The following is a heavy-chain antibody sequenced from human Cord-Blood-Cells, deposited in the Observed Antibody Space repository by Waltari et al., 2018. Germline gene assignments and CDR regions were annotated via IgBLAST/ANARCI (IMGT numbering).Heavy chain of an antibody. V-gene: IGHV4-38-2*01. CDR3: ATPGYGDAFDI. Sequence: QVQLQESGPGLVKPSETLSLTCAVSGYSISSGYYWGWIRQPPGKGLEWIGGIYHSGSTYYNPSRKSRVTISVDTSKNQFSLKLSSVTAADTAVYYCATPGYGDAFDIWGQGTMVTVSS. CDR2: IYHSGST. D-gene: IGHD5-18*01. J-gene: IGHJ3*02. CDR1: GYSISSGYY.